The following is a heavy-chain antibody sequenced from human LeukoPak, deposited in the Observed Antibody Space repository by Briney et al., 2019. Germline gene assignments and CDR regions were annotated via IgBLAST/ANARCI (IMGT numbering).Heavy chain of an antibody. V-gene: IGHV1-18*01. CDR1: GYTFSNYG. CDR3: ARDARYSGYDSAFDV. D-gene: IGHD5-12*01. J-gene: IGHJ3*01. CDR2: ITAYNVKT. Sequence: ASVKVSCKASGYTFSNYGITWVRQAPGQGLEWMGWITAYNVKTDYAQNLQGRVTMTTDTSTTTAYMELRSLRSDDTAMYYCARDARYSGYDSAFDVRGQGTMVTVSS.